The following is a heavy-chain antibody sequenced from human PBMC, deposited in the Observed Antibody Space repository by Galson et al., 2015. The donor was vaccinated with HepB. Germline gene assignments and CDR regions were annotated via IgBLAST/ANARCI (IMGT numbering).Heavy chain of an antibody. V-gene: IGHV3-21*01. CDR2: ISSSSYI. D-gene: IGHD3-3*01. Sequence: SLRLSCAASGFTFSSYSMNWVRQAPGKGLEWVSSISSSSYIYYADSVKGRFTISRDNAKNSLYLQMNSLRAEDTAVYYCAREGHDFWSTRTGYYGMDVWGQGTTVTVSS. CDR3: AREGHDFWSTRTGYYGMDV. J-gene: IGHJ6*02. CDR1: GFTFSSYS.